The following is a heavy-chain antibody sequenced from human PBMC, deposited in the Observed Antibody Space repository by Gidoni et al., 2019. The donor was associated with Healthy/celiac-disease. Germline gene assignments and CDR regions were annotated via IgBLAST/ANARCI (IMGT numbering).Heavy chain of an antibody. V-gene: IGHV3-33*01. Sequence: QVQLVESGGGVVQPGRSLRLSCAASGFTFRSYGMHWVRQAPGMGREWGAVIWYVGSNKYYADSVKGRFTSSRDNSKNTLYLQMNSRRAEDTAVYYCARDITGDNWFDPWGQGTLVTVSA. J-gene: IGHJ5*02. CDR2: IWYVGSNK. CDR1: GFTFRSYG. CDR3: ARDITGDNWFDP. D-gene: IGHD1-20*01.